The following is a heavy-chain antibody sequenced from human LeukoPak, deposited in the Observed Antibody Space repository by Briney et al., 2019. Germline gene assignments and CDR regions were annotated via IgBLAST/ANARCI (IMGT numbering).Heavy chain of an antibody. CDR3: ARDATTAVGWVYMDV. CDR2: ISYDVGKK. D-gene: IGHD6-13*01. Sequence: GGSLTLSCAASGFTFDCCGMHWVRQAPGKGLEWVAVISYDVGKKYYADSVKGRFTISRDNSKNTLYLQMSSLTAEDTGLYYCARDATTAVGWVYMDVWGKGTTVTISS. CDR1: GFTFDCCG. J-gene: IGHJ6*03. V-gene: IGHV3-33*05.